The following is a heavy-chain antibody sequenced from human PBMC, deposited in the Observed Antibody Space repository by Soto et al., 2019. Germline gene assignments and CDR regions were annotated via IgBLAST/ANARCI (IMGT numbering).Heavy chain of an antibody. V-gene: IGHV4-59*12. CDR3: ARGIYGVPRGAAFDI. Sequence: PSETLSLTCTVSGGSISSYYWSWIRQPPGKGLEWIGYIYYSGSTYYNPSLKSRVTISVDTSKNQFSLKLSSVTAADTAVYYCARGIYGVPRGAAFDIWGQGTMVTVSS. D-gene: IGHD4-17*01. CDR2: IYYSGST. J-gene: IGHJ3*02. CDR1: GGSISSYY.